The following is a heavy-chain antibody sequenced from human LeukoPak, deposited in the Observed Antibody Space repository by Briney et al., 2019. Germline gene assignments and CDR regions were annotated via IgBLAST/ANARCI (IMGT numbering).Heavy chain of an antibody. CDR3: ARADDSSGYSLFDY. CDR1: GFTLSTYS. D-gene: IGHD3-22*01. CDR2: ISSSSLYI. J-gene: IGHJ4*02. V-gene: IGHV3-21*01. Sequence: PGGSLRFSCAASGFTLSTYSLNWVRQAPGKGLEWVSSISSSSLYIYYADSVKGRFTISRDNAKNSLYLQMNSLRAEDTAVYYCARADDSSGYSLFDYWGQGTLVTVSS.